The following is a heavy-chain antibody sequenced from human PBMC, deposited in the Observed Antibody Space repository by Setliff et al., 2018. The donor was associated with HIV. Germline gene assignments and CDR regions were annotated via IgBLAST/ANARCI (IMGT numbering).Heavy chain of an antibody. CDR2: TNNEGSIT. CDR1: GFTLSDHW. Sequence: PGGSLRLSCAASGFTLSDHWMHWVRQVPGKGLVWVSRTNNEGSITNYADFVKGRFTMSRDSAKNTLYLQMNSLRVEDTAVYYCVKWNYPNSWGQGTLVTVSS. D-gene: IGHD1-7*01. V-gene: IGHV3-74*01. J-gene: IGHJ4*02. CDR3: VKWNYPNS.